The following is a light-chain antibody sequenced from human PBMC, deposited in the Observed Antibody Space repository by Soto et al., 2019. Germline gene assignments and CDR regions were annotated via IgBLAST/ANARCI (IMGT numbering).Light chain of an antibody. CDR3: GSWDSSLSAYV. CDR2: DDN. V-gene: IGLV1-51*01. CDR1: SSNIGGNS. J-gene: IGLJ1*01. Sequence: QSALTQPPSVYAAPGLKVTISCSGSSSNIGGNSVPWSQQLPGNAPKLLIYDDNKRPSGIHDRFSSSKSGTSANMGITGFQTGDEADYYCGSWDSSLSAYVFGTGTKGTVL.